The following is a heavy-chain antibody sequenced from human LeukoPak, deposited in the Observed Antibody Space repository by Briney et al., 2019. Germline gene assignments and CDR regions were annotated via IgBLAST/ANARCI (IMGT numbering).Heavy chain of an antibody. D-gene: IGHD7-27*01. Sequence: GGSLTLSCVGSGFTLTNSDMNWVRQPPGRGLEWVSVISGSGHSINYADSVKGRFTISRDTSKNTLYLQMNSLRAEDTALYHCTRDFNWGDAGWGQGTLVTVSS. J-gene: IGHJ4*02. CDR3: TRDFNWGDAG. V-gene: IGHV3-23*01. CDR2: ISGSGHSI. CDR1: GFTLTNSD.